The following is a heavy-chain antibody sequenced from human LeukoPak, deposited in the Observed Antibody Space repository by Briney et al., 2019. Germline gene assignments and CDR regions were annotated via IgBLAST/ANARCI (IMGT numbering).Heavy chain of an antibody. V-gene: IGHV4-39*07. CDR1: GGSISSSSYY. J-gene: IGHJ5*02. CDR2: IYYSGST. CDR3: ARSGGWQYNWFDP. Sequence: SETLSLTCTVSGGSISSSSYYWGWLRQPPGKGLEWIGSIYYSGSTYYNPSLKSRVTISVDTSKNQFSLKLSSVTAADTAVYYCARSGGWQYNWFDPWGQGTLVTVSS. D-gene: IGHD6-19*01.